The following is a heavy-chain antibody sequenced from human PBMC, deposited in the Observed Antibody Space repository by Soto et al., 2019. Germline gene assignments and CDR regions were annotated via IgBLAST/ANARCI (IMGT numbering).Heavy chain of an antibody. CDR1: GDSISSRSYY. CDR2: IYYTGNA. J-gene: IGHJ4*02. V-gene: IGHV4-39*01. Sequence: SETLSLTCTVSGDSISSRSYYWGWIRQPPGKGLEWIGSIYYTGNAYYNPSLKSRGAVSVDTSKNQFSLKVTSVTATDTAVYYCARHKDTSSRYLLPDFWGQGTLVTVSS. D-gene: IGHD6-13*01. CDR3: ARHKDTSSRYLLPDF.